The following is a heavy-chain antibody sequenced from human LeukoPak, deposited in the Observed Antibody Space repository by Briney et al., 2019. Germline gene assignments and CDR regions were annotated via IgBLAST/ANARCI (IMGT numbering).Heavy chain of an antibody. J-gene: IGHJ5*02. D-gene: IGHD4-23*01. CDR3: ARERGYSFNWFDP. V-gene: IGHV4-39*01. CDR2: IYYSGST. Sequence: PSETLSLTCTVSGGSISSSSYYWGWIRQPPGKGLEWIGSIYYSGSTYYNPSLKSPVTISVDTSKNQFSLKLSSVTAADTAVYYCARERGYSFNWFDPWGQGTLVTVSS. CDR1: GGSISSSSYY.